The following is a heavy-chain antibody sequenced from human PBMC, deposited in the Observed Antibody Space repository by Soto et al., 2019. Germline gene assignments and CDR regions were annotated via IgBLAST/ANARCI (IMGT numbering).Heavy chain of an antibody. CDR2: IWYDGSNK. Sequence: GESLKLSCAASGFTFSSYGMHWVRQAPGKGLEWVAVIWYDGSNKYYADSVKGRFTISRDNSKNTLYLQMNSLRAEDTAVYYCARGAHIAARPGGMDVWGQGTTVTVS. CDR3: ARGAHIAARPGGMDV. D-gene: IGHD6-6*01. J-gene: IGHJ6*02. CDR1: GFTFSSYG. V-gene: IGHV3-33*01.